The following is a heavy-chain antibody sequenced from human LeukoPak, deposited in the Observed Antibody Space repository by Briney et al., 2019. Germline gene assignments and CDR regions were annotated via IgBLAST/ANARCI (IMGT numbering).Heavy chain of an antibody. D-gene: IGHD1-26*01. CDR2: ISSSGSTI. V-gene: IGHV3-48*03. CDR1: GFTFSSYE. CDR3: ARDQWELLSDAFDI. Sequence: SGGSLRLSCAASGFTFSSYEMNWVRQAPGKGLEWVSYISSSGSTIYYADSVKGRFTISRDNAKNSLYLQMNSLRAEDTAVYYCARDQWELLSDAFDIWGQGTMVTVSS. J-gene: IGHJ3*02.